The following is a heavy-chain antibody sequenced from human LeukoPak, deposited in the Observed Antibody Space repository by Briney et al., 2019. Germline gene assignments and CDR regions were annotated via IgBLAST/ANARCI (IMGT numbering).Heavy chain of an antibody. J-gene: IGHJ4*02. CDR1: GFTFSSYA. V-gene: IGHV3-30-3*01. D-gene: IGHD2-2*01. CDR2: IPYDGGNK. Sequence: QTGGSLRLSCAASGFTFSSYALHWVRQAPVKGLEWVAIIPYDGGNKYYADSVKGRFTISRDNAKNSLYLQMNSLRAEDTAVFYCARGYQLLSNWGQGTLVTVSS. CDR3: ARGYQLLSN.